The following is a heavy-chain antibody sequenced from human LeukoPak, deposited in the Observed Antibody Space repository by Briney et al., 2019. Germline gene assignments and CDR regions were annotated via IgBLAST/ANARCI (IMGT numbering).Heavy chain of an antibody. D-gene: IGHD3-16*01. Sequence: SETLSLTCTVSGGSIRSYYWSWIRQPPGKKLEWIGYIHSSGSTSYNPSLRSRVAISADTSRNQVSLNLKFLTSAVTAVYYCARDGGAPIYGLDVWGQGTTVTVSS. J-gene: IGHJ6*02. V-gene: IGHV4-59*01. CDR1: GGSIRSYY. CDR3: ARDGGAPIYGLDV. CDR2: IHSSGST.